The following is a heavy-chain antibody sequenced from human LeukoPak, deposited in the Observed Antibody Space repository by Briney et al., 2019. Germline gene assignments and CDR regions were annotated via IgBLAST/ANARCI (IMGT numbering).Heavy chain of an antibody. CDR3: ARAAYSGYKAYYYYYMDV. V-gene: IGHV4-61*02. CDR2: IYTSGST. J-gene: IGHJ6*03. CDR1: GGSISSGSYY. Sequence: SQTLSLTCTVSGGSISSGSYYWSWIRQPAGKGLEWIGRIYTSGSTNYNPSLKSRVTISVDTSKNQFSLKLSSVTAADTAVYYCARAAYSGYKAYYYYYMDVWGKGTTVTISS. D-gene: IGHD5-12*01.